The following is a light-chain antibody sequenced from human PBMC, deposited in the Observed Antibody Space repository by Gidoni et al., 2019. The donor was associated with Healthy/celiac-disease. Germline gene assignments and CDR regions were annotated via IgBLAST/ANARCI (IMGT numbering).Light chain of an antibody. CDR2: AAS. Sequence: DIQLTQSPSFLSASVGDRVTITCRASQGISSYLAWYQQKPGKAPKLLIYAASNLQSGVPSRFSGSGSGTEFTLTISSLQPEDFATYYCQQLNSYPPGSFGQGTKLEIK. J-gene: IGKJ2*04. V-gene: IGKV1-9*01. CDR1: QGISSY. CDR3: QQLNSYPPGS.